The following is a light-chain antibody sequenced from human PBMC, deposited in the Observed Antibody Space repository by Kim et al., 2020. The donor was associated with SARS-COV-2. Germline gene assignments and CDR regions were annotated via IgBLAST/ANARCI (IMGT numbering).Light chain of an antibody. CDR3: LQDYSYPFT. CDR1: QGISND. CDR2: GAH. J-gene: IGKJ2*01. V-gene: IGKV1-6*02. Sequence: AIQMTQSPSSLSASVGDRITITCRESQGISNDLGWYQQKPGKAPKLLIYGAHSLQSGVPSRFSGSGSGTDFTLTISSLQPEDFATYYCLQDYSYPFTLGQGTKLEI.